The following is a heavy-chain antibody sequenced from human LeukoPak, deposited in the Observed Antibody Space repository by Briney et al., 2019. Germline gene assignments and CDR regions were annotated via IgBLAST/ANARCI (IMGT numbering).Heavy chain of an antibody. Sequence: GGSLRLSCAASGFVFSSYSMSWVRQAPGMGLEWVSVITGSGGNTYYADSVKGRFTISKDNSKNTVYLQMSSLRVDDTAVYYCAKAASSSWPSYYYGMDVWGQGTTVTVSS. V-gene: IGHV3-23*01. CDR3: AKAASSSWPSYYYGMDV. J-gene: IGHJ6*02. CDR2: ITGSGGNT. D-gene: IGHD6-13*01. CDR1: GFVFSSYS.